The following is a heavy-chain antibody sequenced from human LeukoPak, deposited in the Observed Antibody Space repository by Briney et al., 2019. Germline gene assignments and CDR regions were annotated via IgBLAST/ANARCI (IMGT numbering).Heavy chain of an antibody. Sequence: GRSLRLSCVASGFTFSGSAVHWVRQSSGKGLEWVGHIDKKDNLYATAYAESVKGRFTISRDDSKDTAFLHMDSLKTEDTALYYCTRDRGTYNWFDPWGQGTLVTVSS. J-gene: IGHJ5*02. V-gene: IGHV3-73*01. CDR3: TRDRGTYNWFDP. D-gene: IGHD2-15*01. CDR2: IDKKDNLYAT. CDR1: GFTFSGSA.